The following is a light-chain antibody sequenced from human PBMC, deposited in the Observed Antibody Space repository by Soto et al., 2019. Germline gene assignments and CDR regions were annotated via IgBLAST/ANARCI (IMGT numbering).Light chain of an antibody. J-gene: IGKJ1*01. CDR2: DAS. CDR3: QQYGSSPPT. CDR1: QSVINSY. Sequence: EIVLTQSPGTLSLSPGQRAPLSCRASQSVINSYLAWYQQIPGQAPRLLINDASRRATGIPDRFSGSGSGTDFTLPISSLEPEDYAVYYCQQYGSSPPTFGQGTKVEI. V-gene: IGKV3-20*01.